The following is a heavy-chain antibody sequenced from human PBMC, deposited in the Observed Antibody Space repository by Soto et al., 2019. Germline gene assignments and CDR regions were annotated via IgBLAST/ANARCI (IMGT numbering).Heavy chain of an antibody. CDR3: ARESRYYDNLNGYSGFDY. CDR1: SGSIRSSDYY. D-gene: IGHD3-9*01. J-gene: IGHJ4*02. V-gene: IGHV4-61*08. CDR2: IYYSGST. Sequence: PSETLSLTCAVSSGSIRSSDYYWSWIRQPPGKGLEWIGYIYYSGSTNYNPSLKSRVTISVDTSKNQFSLKLSSATAADTAVYYCARESRYYDNLNGYSGFDYWGQGTLVTVSS.